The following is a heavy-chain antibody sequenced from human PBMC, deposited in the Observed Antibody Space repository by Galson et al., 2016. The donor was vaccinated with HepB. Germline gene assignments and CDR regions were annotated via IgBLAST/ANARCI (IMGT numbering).Heavy chain of an antibody. CDR1: GGSISSGAYL. V-gene: IGHV4-30-2*01. Sequence: TLSLTCGVSGGSISSGAYLWSWIRQPPGKGLEWIGYIYHSGIGYYNPSLKSRVTISVDRSRNQFSLRLRSVTAADTAVYYCARSISQGYYGSGNWFDPWGQGTLVTVSS. CDR2: IYHSGIG. CDR3: ARSISQGYYGSGNWFDP. J-gene: IGHJ5*02. D-gene: IGHD3-10*01.